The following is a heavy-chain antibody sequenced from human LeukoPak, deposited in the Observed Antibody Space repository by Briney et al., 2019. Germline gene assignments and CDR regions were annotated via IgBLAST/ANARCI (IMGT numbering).Heavy chain of an antibody. J-gene: IGHJ6*02. D-gene: IGHD3-10*01. V-gene: IGHV3-30-3*01. Sequence: GVSLRLSCAASGFTFSNYAMHWVRQAPGEGLEWVAGISYYGNTKYSPHSVKGRFTISRDNSKNTLYLQINSLSGEDTAVYYCARDTYYYASGTFFYYYYGLDVWGQGTTVTVSS. CDR3: ARDTYYYASGTFFYYYYGLDV. CDR1: GFTFSNYA. CDR2: ISYYGNTK.